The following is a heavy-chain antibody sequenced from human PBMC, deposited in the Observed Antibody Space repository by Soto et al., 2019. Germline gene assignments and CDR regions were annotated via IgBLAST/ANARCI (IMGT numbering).Heavy chain of an antibody. CDR1: GGSISSGGYS. CDR3: ARGSSSWYYYFDY. J-gene: IGHJ4*02. V-gene: IGHV4-30-2*01. Sequence: QLQLQESGSGLVKPSQTLSLTCAVSGGSISSGGYSWSWIRQPPGKGLEWIGYVYDSGSTYYNPSLKSRVTKSVDRSKNQFSLKLSSVTAADTAVYYCARGSSSWYYYFDYWGQGTLVTGSS. CDR2: VYDSGST. D-gene: IGHD6-13*01.